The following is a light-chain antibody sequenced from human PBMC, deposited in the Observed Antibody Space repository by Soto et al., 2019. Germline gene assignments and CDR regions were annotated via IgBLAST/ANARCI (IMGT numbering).Light chain of an antibody. Sequence: EIVLTQSPATLSLSPGERATLSCRASQSVSSYLAWYQQKPGQAPRLLIYDASNRATGIPARFSGSGSGTDFTLTISSREPEDFAVYYCQQRSNWPFTFGGGTKGEIK. V-gene: IGKV3-11*01. CDR3: QQRSNWPFT. CDR1: QSVSSY. J-gene: IGKJ4*01. CDR2: DAS.